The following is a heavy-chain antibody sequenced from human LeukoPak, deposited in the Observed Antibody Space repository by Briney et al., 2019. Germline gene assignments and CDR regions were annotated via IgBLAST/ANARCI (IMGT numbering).Heavy chain of an antibody. Sequence: ASVKVSCKASGYTFTSYGISWVRQAPGQGLEWMGWISAYNGNTNYAQKLQGRVTITRDTSASTAYMELSSLRSEDTAVYYCARKSMVRGVMDWGQGTLVTVSS. CDR3: ARKSMVRGVMD. V-gene: IGHV1-18*01. D-gene: IGHD3-10*01. CDR2: ISAYNGNT. J-gene: IGHJ4*02. CDR1: GYTFTSYG.